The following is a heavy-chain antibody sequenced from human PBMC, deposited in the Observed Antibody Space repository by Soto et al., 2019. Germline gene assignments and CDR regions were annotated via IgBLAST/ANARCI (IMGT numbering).Heavy chain of an antibody. J-gene: IGHJ6*02. CDR2: TYYRSKWYN. V-gene: IGHV6-1*01. D-gene: IGHD6-13*01. CDR1: GDSVSSNSAS. Sequence: SQTLSLTCAISGDSVSSNSASWNWISQSPSRGLEWLGRTYYRSKWYNDYAISVKSRITINPDTSKNQFSLQLNAVTPEDTAVYYCARFIAAAGTGHYFYGMDVWGQGTTVHVS. CDR3: ARFIAAAGTGHYFYGMDV.